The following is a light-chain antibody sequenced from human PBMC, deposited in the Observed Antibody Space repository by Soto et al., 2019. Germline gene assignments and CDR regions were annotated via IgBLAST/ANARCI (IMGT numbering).Light chain of an antibody. Sequence: DIVMTQSPDSLAVSLGERATINCKSSQSILSSSANKTYLAWYQQKPGQPPKLLIYWASTRDSGVPDRFSGSGSGADFTLTISSLQAEDVAVYYCQQYYTTLTFGGGTKVEIK. CDR1: QSILSSSANKTY. CDR3: QQYYTTLT. CDR2: WAS. V-gene: IGKV4-1*01. J-gene: IGKJ4*01.